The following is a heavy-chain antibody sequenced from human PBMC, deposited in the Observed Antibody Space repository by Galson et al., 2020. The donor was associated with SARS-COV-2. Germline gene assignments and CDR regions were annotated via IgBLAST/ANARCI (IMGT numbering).Heavy chain of an antibody. D-gene: IGHD3-10*01. CDR2: IRSKASGGAT. V-gene: IGHV3-49*04. CDR1: GFTFGDFS. J-gene: IGHJ4*02. CDR3: IVSGSRGN. Sequence: TGGSLRLSCTASGFTFGDFSMSWVRQAPGKGLEWVGVIRSKASGGATEYAASVKGRFTVSRDDSRSIAYLQMNSLKTEDTGVYYCIVSGSRGNWGQGTLVTVSS.